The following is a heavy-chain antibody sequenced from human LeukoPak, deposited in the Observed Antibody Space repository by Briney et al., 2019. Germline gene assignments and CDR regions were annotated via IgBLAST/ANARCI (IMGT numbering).Heavy chain of an antibody. CDR1: GYTFTGYY. CDR2: INPNSGGT. CDR3: ARADSITIFGVAPPGWFDP. V-gene: IGHV1-2*02. Sequence: GASVKVSCKASGYTFTGYYMHWVRHAPGQGLEWMGWINPNSGGTNYAQKFQGRVTMTRDTSISTAYMDLSRLRSDDTAVYYCARADSITIFGVAPPGWFDPWGQGTLVTVSS. D-gene: IGHD3-3*01. J-gene: IGHJ5*02.